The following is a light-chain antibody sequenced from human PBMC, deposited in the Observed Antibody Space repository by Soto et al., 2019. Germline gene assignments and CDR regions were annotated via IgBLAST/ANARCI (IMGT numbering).Light chain of an antibody. Sequence: DIQMTQSPSAVSASVGDRVTITCRASQGISSWLAWYQQTQGKAPKLLIYAASSLQSGVPSRFSGSGSGTDFTLPLSRLQPEDFTTYYCQQANSFPRTFGQGTKVDIK. J-gene: IGKJ1*01. CDR2: AAS. CDR3: QQANSFPRT. V-gene: IGKV1-12*01. CDR1: QGISSW.